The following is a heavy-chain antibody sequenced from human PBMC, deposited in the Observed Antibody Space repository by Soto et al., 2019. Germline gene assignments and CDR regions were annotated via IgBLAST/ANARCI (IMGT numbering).Heavy chain of an antibody. D-gene: IGHD3-22*01. CDR2: INHSGRV. V-gene: IGHV4-34*01. CDR1: GGSFSGHS. CDR3: STRAYDTNGYYRFDP. Sequence: QVQLQQWGAGLLKPSETLSLTCAVYGGSFSGHSWTWIRQSPGKGLEWIGDINHSGRVNYSPSLKSRVTISLDTSKNQFSLTLSAVTAADTAMYYCSTRAYDTNGYYRFDPWGQGPLVTVSS. J-gene: IGHJ5*01.